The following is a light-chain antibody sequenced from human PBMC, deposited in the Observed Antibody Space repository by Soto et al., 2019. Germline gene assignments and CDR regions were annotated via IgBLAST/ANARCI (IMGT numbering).Light chain of an antibody. V-gene: IGKV1-5*01. J-gene: IGKJ1*01. Sequence: DIQMTQSPSTLSASVGDRVTITCLASQSISSWLAWYQQKPGKAPKLLIYDASSLESGVPSRFSGSGSGTEFTLTISSLQPDDFATYYCQQYNSYSWTCGQGTKV. CDR3: QQYNSYSWT. CDR1: QSISSW. CDR2: DAS.